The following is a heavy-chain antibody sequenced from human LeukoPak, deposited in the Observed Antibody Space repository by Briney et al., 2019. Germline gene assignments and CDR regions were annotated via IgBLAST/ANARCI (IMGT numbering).Heavy chain of an antibody. CDR3: ARLLGHVTTYDY. CDR1: GFTFSNCY. V-gene: IGHV3-7*01. CDR2: LWPDGSEV. J-gene: IGHJ4*02. D-gene: IGHD4-11*01. Sequence: PGGSLRLSCAASGFTFSNCYMSWVRQTPGKGLEWVATLWPDGSEVYYVDSVRGRFTISRDNARNSLYLQVNSLTVEDTAAYYCARLLGHVTTYDYWGQGTLVTVSS.